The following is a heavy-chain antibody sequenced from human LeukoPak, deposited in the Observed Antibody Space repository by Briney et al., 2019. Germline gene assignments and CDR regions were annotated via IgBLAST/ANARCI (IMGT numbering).Heavy chain of an antibody. D-gene: IGHD6-13*01. V-gene: IGHV3-23*01. CDR3: AKRPDYSSSWYYFDY. Sequence: GSLILSCAASGFTFSNSAMNWVRQAPGKGLEWVSVISGSGGNTYYADSVKGRFTISRDNSKNTLYLQMNSLRAEDTAVYYCAKRPDYSSSWYYFDYWGQGTLVTVSS. J-gene: IGHJ4*02. CDR2: ISGSGGNT. CDR1: GFTFSNSA.